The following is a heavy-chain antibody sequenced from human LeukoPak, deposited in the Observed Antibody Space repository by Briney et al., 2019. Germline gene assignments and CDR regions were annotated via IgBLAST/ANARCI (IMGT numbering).Heavy chain of an antibody. V-gene: IGHV7-4-1*02. J-gene: IGHJ4*02. CDR3: ARDPNHYYDSSGYYGDY. CDR2: INTNTGNP. Sequence: ASVKVSCKASGYTFTSYGISWVRQAPGQGLEWMGWINTNTGNPAYAQGFTGRFVFSLDTSVSTAYLQISSLKAEDTAVYYYARDPNHYYDSSGYYGDYWGQGTLVTVSS. CDR1: GYTFTSYG. D-gene: IGHD3-22*01.